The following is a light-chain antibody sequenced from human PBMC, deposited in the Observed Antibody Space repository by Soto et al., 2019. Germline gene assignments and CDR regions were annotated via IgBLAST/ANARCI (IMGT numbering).Light chain of an antibody. CDR2: DAS. V-gene: IGKV1-39*01. J-gene: IGKJ5*01. CDR1: QSISTY. CDR3: PQSYRDPII. Sequence: DIQMTQSPSSLSASVGNRVTITCRASQSISTYLNWYQKKPGKAPNLLIYDASRLQSRVPSRFSGSGGGTDFTLSISSVQAEDFESYFWPQSYRDPIIFGQGTRPEIK.